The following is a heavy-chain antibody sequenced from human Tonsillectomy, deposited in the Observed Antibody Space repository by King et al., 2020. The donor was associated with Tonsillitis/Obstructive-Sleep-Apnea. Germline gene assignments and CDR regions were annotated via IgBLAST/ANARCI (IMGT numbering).Heavy chain of an antibody. CDR3: ARDIGVVPGVISEWWV. CDR1: GYIFRNYG. V-gene: IGHV1-18*04. D-gene: IGHD2-15*01. Sequence: QLVQSGAEVKKPGASVKVSCKASGYIFRNYGISWVRQAPGQGLEWMGWISGHNGDTNYAQKLQGRITLTTDTSTSTAYMELRGLGSDDTAVYYCARDIGVVPGVISEWWVWGKGTTVTVSS. J-gene: IGHJ6*04. CDR2: ISGHNGDT.